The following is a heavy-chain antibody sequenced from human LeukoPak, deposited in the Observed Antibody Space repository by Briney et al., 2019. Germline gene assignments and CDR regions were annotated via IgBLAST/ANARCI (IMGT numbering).Heavy chain of an antibody. CDR2: IYSGGST. CDR1: GSTVSSNY. CDR3: ARSDCGGDCYYPFDY. V-gene: IGHV3-53*04. J-gene: IGHJ4*02. Sequence: GGSLRLSCAASGSTVSSNYMSWVRQAPGKGLEWVSVIYSGGSTYYADSVKGRFTISRHNSKNTLYLQMNSLRAEDTAVYYCARSDCGGDCYYPFDYWGQGTLVTVSS. D-gene: IGHD2-21*02.